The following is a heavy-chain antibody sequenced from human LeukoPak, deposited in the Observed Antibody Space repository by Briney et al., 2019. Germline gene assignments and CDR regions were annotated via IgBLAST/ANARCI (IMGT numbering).Heavy chain of an antibody. CDR2: VNHSVST. Sequence: SETLSLTCAVYGGSFSGYYWSWIRQPPGKGREWIGEVNHSVSTNYNPSLKSRVTISVDPSKNQFSLKLSSVTAADTAVYYCARGNYYGSGSYNRFDPWGQGTLVTVCS. CDR1: GGSFSGYY. D-gene: IGHD3-10*01. V-gene: IGHV4-34*01. J-gene: IGHJ5*02. CDR3: ARGNYYGSGSYNRFDP.